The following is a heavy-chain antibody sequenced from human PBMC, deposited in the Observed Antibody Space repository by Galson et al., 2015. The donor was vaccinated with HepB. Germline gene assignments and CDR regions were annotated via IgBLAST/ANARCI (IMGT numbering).Heavy chain of an antibody. V-gene: IGHV1-46*01. J-gene: IGHJ4*02. Sequence: SVKVSCKASGYTFSTYYIHWVRQAPGPGLEWMGIINPSAGNTNYAQKFQGRVTMTRDTSTSTVYMELSSLRSEDTAVYYCTRDHGAVVRGVIRPFDYWGQGTLVTVSS. CDR3: TRDHGAVVRGVIRPFDY. D-gene: IGHD3-10*01. CDR1: GYTFSTYY. CDR2: INPSAGNT.